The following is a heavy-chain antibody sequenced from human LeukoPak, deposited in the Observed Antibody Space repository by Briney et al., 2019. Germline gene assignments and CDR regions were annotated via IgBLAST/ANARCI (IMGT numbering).Heavy chain of an antibody. CDR2: IYYSGIT. CDR3: ASLQAGAFDY. D-gene: IGHD6-25*01. J-gene: IGHJ4*02. V-gene: IGHV4-59*08. Sequence: PSETLSLTCTVSGGSISSYYWSWIRQPPGKGLEWIGYIYYSGITNYNPSLKSRVTISVDTSKNQFSLKLSSVTAADTAVYYCASLQAGAFDYWGQGTLVTVSS. CDR1: GGSISSYY.